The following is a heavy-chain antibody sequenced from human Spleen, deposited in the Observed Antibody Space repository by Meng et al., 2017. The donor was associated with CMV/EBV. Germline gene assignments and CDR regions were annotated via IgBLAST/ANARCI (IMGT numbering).Heavy chain of an antibody. V-gene: IGHV3-21*01. J-gene: IGHJ4*02. D-gene: IGHD6-13*01. Sequence: GESLKISCAASGFTFRNFAMSWVRQTPGKGLEWVSSIGSRGEDTYYADSVKGRFTISRDNAKNSLYLQMNSLRAEDTAVYYCASVGGGSSSDYWGQGTLVTVSS. CDR2: IGSRGEDT. CDR3: ASVGGGSSSDY. CDR1: GFTFRNFA.